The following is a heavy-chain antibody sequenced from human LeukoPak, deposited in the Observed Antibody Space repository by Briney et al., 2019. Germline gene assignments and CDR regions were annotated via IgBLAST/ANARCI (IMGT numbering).Heavy chain of an antibody. CDR2: ISSSTSYI. D-gene: IGHD6-13*01. CDR1: GFTFSSYS. V-gene: IGHV3-21*03. CDR3: TTDLLAAVGLVSFFDF. Sequence: GGSLRLSCAASGFTFSSYSMNWIRQAPGKGLEWVSSISSSTSYIYYADSVKGRFTISKDNAKNSLYLQMNSLKIEDTAVYYCTTDLLAAVGLVSFFDFWGQGALVTVSS. J-gene: IGHJ4*02.